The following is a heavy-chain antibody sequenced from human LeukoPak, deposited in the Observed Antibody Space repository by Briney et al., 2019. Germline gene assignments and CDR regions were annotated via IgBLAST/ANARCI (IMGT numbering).Heavy chain of an antibody. Sequence: SETLSLTCTVSGGSISNYYWTWIRQPAGKGLEWIGRIYTSGSTNHNPSLKSRVTMSVDTSKNQFSLKLSSVTAADTAVYYCARAPNWKHFDYWGQGTLVTVSS. J-gene: IGHJ4*02. V-gene: IGHV4-4*07. CDR3: ARAPNWKHFDY. CDR1: GGSISNYY. CDR2: IYTSGST. D-gene: IGHD1-1*01.